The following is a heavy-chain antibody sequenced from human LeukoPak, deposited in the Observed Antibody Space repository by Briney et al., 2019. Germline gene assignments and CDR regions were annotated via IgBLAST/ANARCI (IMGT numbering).Heavy chain of an antibody. D-gene: IGHD3-22*01. Sequence: SETLSPTCAVYGGSFSGYYWSWIRQPPGKGLEWIGEINHSGSTNYNPSLKSRVTISVDTSKNQFSLKLSSVTAADTAVYYCARGLTDYYDSSGYGWFDPWGQGTLVTVSS. CDR2: INHSGST. CDR1: GGSFSGYY. J-gene: IGHJ5*02. CDR3: ARGLTDYYDSSGYGWFDP. V-gene: IGHV4-34*01.